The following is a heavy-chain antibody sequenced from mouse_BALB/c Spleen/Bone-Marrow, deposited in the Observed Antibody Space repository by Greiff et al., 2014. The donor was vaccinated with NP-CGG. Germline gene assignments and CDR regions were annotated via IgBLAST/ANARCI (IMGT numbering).Heavy chain of an antibody. CDR1: GFSLTSYG. CDR3: AREGGYYYGSRVAWFAY. V-gene: IGHV2-9*02. CDR2: IWAGGST. D-gene: IGHD1-1*01. Sequence: VQLHQSGPGLVAPSQSLSITCTVSGFSLTSYGVHWVRQPPGKGLEWLGVIWAGGSTNYNSALMSRLSISKDNSKSQVFLKMNSLQTDDTAMYYCAREGGYYYGSRVAWFAYWGQGTLVTVSA. J-gene: IGHJ3*01.